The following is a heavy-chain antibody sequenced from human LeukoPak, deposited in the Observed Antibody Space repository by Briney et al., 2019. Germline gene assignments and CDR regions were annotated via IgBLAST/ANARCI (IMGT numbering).Heavy chain of an antibody. CDR1: GFTFSSYA. J-gene: IGHJ4*02. CDR3: ARSDGIVGATTAY. Sequence: GGSLRLSCAASGFTFSSYAMHWVRQAPGKGLEWVAVISYDGSNKYYADSVKGRFTISRDNSKNTLYLQMNSLRAEDTAVYYCARSDGIVGATTAYWGQGTLVTVSS. V-gene: IGHV3-30-3*01. CDR2: ISYDGSNK. D-gene: IGHD1-26*01.